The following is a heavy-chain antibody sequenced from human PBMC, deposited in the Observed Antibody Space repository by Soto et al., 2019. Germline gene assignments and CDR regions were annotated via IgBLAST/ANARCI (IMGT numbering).Heavy chain of an antibody. D-gene: IGHD2-15*01. CDR3: ARANCSGDSCYWTPFDF. J-gene: IGHJ4*02. CDR2: IYHGGNT. Sequence: LSLTCAVSGASISSGDYSWNWIRQPPGKGLEWIGYIYHGGNTYYNPSLKSRVTMSVDRSKNHFSLKLKSVTAADTAVYYCARANCSGDSCYWTPFDFWAQGTLVTVSS. V-gene: IGHV4-30-2*01. CDR1: GASISSGDYS.